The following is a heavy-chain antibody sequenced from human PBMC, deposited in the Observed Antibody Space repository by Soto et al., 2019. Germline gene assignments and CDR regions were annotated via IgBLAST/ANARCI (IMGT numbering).Heavy chain of an antibody. CDR3: AKARYGSGSYVTHPKYFQH. J-gene: IGHJ1*01. D-gene: IGHD3-10*01. CDR2: ISGSGGST. V-gene: IGHV3-23*01. CDR1: GFTFSSYA. Sequence: GGSLRLSCAASGFTFSSYAMSWVRQAPGKGLEWVSAISGSGGSTYYADSVKGRFTISRDNSKNTLYLQMNSLRAEDTAVYYCAKARYGSGSYVTHPKYFQHWGQGTLVTVSS.